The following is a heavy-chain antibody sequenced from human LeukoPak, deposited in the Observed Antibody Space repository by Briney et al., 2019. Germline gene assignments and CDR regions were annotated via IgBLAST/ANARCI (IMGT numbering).Heavy chain of an antibody. CDR1: GGSISSYY. J-gene: IGHJ4*02. D-gene: IGHD6-6*01. V-gene: IGHV4-59*08. CDR2: IYYNGST. Sequence: SETLSLTCTVSGGSISSYYWSWIRQPPGKGLEWIGYIYYNGSTNYKPSLKSRVTISVDTSKNQFSLKLSSVTAADTAVYYCARRIHGGSSSYFDYWGQGTLVTVSS. CDR3: ARRIHGGSSSYFDY.